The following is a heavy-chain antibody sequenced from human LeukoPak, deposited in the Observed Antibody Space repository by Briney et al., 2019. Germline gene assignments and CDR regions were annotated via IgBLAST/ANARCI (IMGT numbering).Heavy chain of an antibody. CDR3: AKTHGSGSYYPLYNWFDP. CDR1: GFTFSSYD. Sequence: GGSLRLPCAASGFTFSSYDMSWVSQAPGKGLEWVSAISGSGAITLYADSVKGRFTVSRDNSKNTLYLQMTSMRAEDTAVYYCAKTHGSGSYYPLYNWFDPWGQGTLVTVSS. CDR2: ISGSGAIT. V-gene: IGHV3-23*01. J-gene: IGHJ5*02. D-gene: IGHD3-10*01.